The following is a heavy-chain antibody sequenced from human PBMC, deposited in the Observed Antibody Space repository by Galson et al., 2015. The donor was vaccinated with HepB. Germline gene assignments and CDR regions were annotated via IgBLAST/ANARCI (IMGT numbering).Heavy chain of an antibody. CDR3: ATGACGGDCFDAFDI. J-gene: IGHJ3*02. CDR1: GFTFSSYS. D-gene: IGHD2-21*02. Sequence: SLRLSCAASGFTFSSYSMNWVRQAPGKGLEWVSSISSSSSYIYYADSVKGRFTISGDNAKNSLYLQMNSLRAEDTAVYYCATGACGGDCFDAFDIWGQGTMVTVSS. V-gene: IGHV3-21*01. CDR2: ISSSSSYI.